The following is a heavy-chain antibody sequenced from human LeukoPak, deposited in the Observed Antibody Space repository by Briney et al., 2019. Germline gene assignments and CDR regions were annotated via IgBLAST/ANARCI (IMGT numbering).Heavy chain of an antibody. D-gene: IGHD6-13*01. CDR3: ATYSSSCYCFDY. Sequence: PGGSLRLFCAASGFTFSSYAMSWVREAPGKGLEWVSAISGCGGSTYYADSVKGLFTISRDNSKNTLYLQMNSQRAEDTAVYYCATYSSSCYCFDYWGQGTLVTVSS. CDR1: GFTFSSYA. J-gene: IGHJ4*02. CDR2: ISGCGGST. V-gene: IGHV3-23*01.